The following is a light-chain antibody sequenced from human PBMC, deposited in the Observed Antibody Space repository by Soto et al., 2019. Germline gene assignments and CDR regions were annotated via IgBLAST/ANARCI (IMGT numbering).Light chain of an antibody. CDR3: QQYGNPPPNA. CDR1: QSVSSSY. CDR2: GAS. V-gene: IGKV3-20*01. Sequence: EIVLTQAPGNLSLSPGERAILSCRASQSVSSSYLAWYQQKPGQAPRVLIHGASSRATGIPDRFSGSGSGTDFTLTISRLEPEDFAVYFCQQYGNPPPNAFVQGTKVEIK. J-gene: IGKJ2*01.